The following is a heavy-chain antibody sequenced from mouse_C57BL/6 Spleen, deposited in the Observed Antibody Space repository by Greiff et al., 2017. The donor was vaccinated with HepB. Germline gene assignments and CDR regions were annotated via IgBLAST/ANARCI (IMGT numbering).Heavy chain of an antibody. CDR3: ARCRYYGSSYWYFDV. D-gene: IGHD1-1*01. J-gene: IGHJ1*03. CDR1: GFTFTDYY. V-gene: IGHV7-3*01. Sequence: EVKLMESGGGLVQPGGSLSLSCAASGFTFTDYYMSWVRQPPGKALEWLGFIRNKANGYTTEYSASVKGRFTISRDNSQSILYLQMNALRAEDSATYYCARCRYYGSSYWYFDVWGTGTTVTVSS. CDR2: IRNKANGYTT.